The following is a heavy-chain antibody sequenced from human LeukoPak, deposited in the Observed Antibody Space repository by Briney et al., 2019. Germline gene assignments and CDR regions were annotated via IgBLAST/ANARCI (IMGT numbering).Heavy chain of an antibody. CDR3: AKGSSDCTNGVCYFFDFDY. Sequence: GGSLRLSCAASGFTFSSYAMSWVRQAPGKGLEWVSGISGSAGVTYSADSVKGRFTISRDNSKNTLYLHMNSLRAEVTAVYYCAKGSSDCTNGVCYFFDFDYWGQGTLVTVSS. CDR1: GFTFSSYA. D-gene: IGHD2-8*01. V-gene: IGHV3-23*01. CDR2: ISGSAGVT. J-gene: IGHJ4*02.